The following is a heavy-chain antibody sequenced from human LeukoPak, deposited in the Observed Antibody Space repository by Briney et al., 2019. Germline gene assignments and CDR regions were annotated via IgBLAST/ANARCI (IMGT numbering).Heavy chain of an antibody. CDR3: ARHEVTAAAGTEFDS. J-gene: IGHJ4*02. Sequence: GESLKISCQASGYKFTNYWIGWVRQMPGKGLEWMGIIFLSDSDTRYSPSFQGLVTISADKSTSTAYLHWSTLKASDTAIYYCARHEVTAAAGTEFDSWGQGTLVTVSS. CDR1: GYKFTNYW. CDR2: IFLSDSDT. V-gene: IGHV5-51*01. D-gene: IGHD6-13*01.